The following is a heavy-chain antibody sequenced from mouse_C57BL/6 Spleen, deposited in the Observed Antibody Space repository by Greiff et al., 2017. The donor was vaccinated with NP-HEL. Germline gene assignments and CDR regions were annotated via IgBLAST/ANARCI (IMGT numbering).Heavy chain of an antibody. D-gene: IGHD5-5*01. J-gene: IGHJ4*01. V-gene: IGHV1-4*01. CDR3: ARNYLYAMDY. Sequence: QVQLQQSGAELARPGASVKMSCKASGYTFTSYTMHWVKQRPGQGLEWIGYINPSSGYTKYNQKFKDKATLTADKSSSTAYMQLSSLASEDSAVYYCARNYLYAMDYWGQGTSVTVSS. CDR2: INPSSGYT. CDR1: GYTFTSYT.